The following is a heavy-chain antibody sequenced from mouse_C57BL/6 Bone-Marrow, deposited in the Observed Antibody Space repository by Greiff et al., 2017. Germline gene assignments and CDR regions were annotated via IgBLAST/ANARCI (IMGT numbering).Heavy chain of an antibody. J-gene: IGHJ1*03. D-gene: IGHD2-5*01. V-gene: IGHV1-85*01. CDR2: IYPRDGST. CDR3: ARGSKWYFDV. Sequence: QVQLKESGPELVKPGASVKLSCKASGYTFTSYDINWVQQRPGQGLEWIGGIYPRDGSTKYNEKFKGEATLTVDNSSSTAYRELHSLTSEDSAVFVCARGSKWYFDVWGKGTTVTVSS. CDR1: GYTFTSYD.